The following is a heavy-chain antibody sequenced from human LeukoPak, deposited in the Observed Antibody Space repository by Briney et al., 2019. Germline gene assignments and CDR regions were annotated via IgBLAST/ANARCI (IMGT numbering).Heavy chain of an antibody. Sequence: ASVKLSCKASGYTFTSYDINWGRQATGQGLEWMGWMNPNSGNAGYAQKFQGRVTMTRNTSISTAYMELSSLRSEDTAVYYCARGQDWLQNDYWGQGTLVTVSS. V-gene: IGHV1-8*01. CDR1: GYTFTSYD. D-gene: IGHD5-24*01. CDR2: MNPNSGNA. J-gene: IGHJ4*02. CDR3: ARGQDWLQNDY.